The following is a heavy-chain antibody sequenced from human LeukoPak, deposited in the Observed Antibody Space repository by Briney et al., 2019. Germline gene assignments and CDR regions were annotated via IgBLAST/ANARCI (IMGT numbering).Heavy chain of an antibody. J-gene: IGHJ4*02. CDR2: ISSSSSTI. Sequence: GGSLRLSCAASGFTFSNYWMSWVRQAPGKGLEWVSYISSSSSTIYYADSVKGRFTISRDNAKNSLYLQMNNLRAEDTAVYYCARGFDYWGQGTLVTVSS. CDR3: ARGFDY. CDR1: GFTFSNYW. V-gene: IGHV3-48*01.